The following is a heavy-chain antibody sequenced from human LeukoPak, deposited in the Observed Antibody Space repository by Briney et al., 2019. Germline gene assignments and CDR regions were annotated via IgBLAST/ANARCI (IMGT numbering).Heavy chain of an antibody. CDR2: IYYSGST. Sequence: PSETLSLTCTVSGGSISSYYWSWIRQPPGKGLEWIGYIYYSGSTNYNPSLKSRVTISVDTSKNQFSLKLSSVTAADTAVYYCARQDTAMNYYYYSMDVWGQGTTVTVSS. CDR3: ARQDTAMNYYYYSMDV. J-gene: IGHJ6*02. D-gene: IGHD5-18*01. CDR1: GGSISSYY. V-gene: IGHV4-59*08.